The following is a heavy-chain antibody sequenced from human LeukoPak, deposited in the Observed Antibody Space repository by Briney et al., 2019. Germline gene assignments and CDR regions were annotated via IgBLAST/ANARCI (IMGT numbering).Heavy chain of an antibody. CDR3: ARDAETAAGLDY. J-gene: IGHJ4*02. CDR2: INPNSGGT. D-gene: IGHD6-13*01. V-gene: IGHV1-2*02. CDR1: GYTFTSYG. Sequence: ASVKVSCKASGYTFTSYGISWVRQAPGQGLEWMGWINPNSGGTHYAQKFQGRVTMTRDTSISTAYMELSRLRSDDMAMYYCARDAETAAGLDYWGQGTLVTVSS.